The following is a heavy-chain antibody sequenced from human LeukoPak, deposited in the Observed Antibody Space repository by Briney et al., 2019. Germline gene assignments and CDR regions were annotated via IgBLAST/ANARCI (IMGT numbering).Heavy chain of an antibody. CDR3: ARRFGAARDDYMDV. Sequence: QPGGSLRLSCAASGFTFSSYEMNWVRQAPGKGLEWVSYISSSGSTIYYADSVKGRFTISRDNAKNSLYLQMNSLRAEDTAVYYCARRFGAARDDYMDVWGKGTTVTVSS. D-gene: IGHD3-16*01. CDR2: ISSSGSTI. V-gene: IGHV3-48*03. J-gene: IGHJ6*03. CDR1: GFTFSSYE.